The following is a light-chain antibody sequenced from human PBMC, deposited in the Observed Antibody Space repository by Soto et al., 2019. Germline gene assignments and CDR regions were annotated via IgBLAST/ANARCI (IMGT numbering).Light chain of an antibody. Sequence: EIVMTQSPGTLSVSPGERATLSCRASQSVSSNLAWYQQKPGQAPRLLIYGASTRATGIPARFSGSGSGTEFTLTISTLQSEDFAVYYCQQYDNWPPFTFGPGTNVDIK. J-gene: IGKJ3*01. CDR2: GAS. CDR1: QSVSSN. V-gene: IGKV3-15*01. CDR3: QQYDNWPPFT.